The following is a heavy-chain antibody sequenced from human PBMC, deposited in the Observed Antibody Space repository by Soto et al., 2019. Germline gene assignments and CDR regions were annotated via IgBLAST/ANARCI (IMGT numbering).Heavy chain of an antibody. D-gene: IGHD4-17*01. CDR3: ARTDMTTLPNFAD. CDR2: INPNSGMT. V-gene: IGHV1-2*02. Sequence: ASVKVSCNASGYTFTSYYLQWVRQARGQDLEWMGWINPNSGMTNSAQKFQGRVTMTRDTSITTAYTELSRLDSDDTAVYYCARTDMTTLPNFADWGQGTQVTVSS. CDR1: GYTFTSYY. J-gene: IGHJ4*02.